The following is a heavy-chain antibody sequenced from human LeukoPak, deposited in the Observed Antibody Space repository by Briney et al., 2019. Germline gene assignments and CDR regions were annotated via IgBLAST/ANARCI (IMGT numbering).Heavy chain of an antibody. CDR3: AKDVYSSSSRVPPAFDY. CDR2: IWYDGSNK. Sequence: PGGSLRLSCAASGFTFSSYGMHWVRQAPGKGLEWVAVIWYDGSNKYYADSVKGRFTISRDNSKNTLYLQMNSLRAEDTAVYYCAKDVYSSSSRVPPAFDYWGQGTLVTVSS. D-gene: IGHD6-6*01. V-gene: IGHV3-30*02. CDR1: GFTFSSYG. J-gene: IGHJ4*02.